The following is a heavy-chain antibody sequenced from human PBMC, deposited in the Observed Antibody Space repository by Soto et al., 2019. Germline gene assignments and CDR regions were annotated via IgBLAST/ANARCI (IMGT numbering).Heavy chain of an antibody. CDR1: GYSFAGYW. CDR3: ARQIYDSDTGPNFQYYLDS. D-gene: IGHD3-22*01. CDR2: IDPRDSQT. V-gene: IGHV5-10-1*01. Sequence: GESRKISCKGSGYSFAGYWITWVRQKPGKGLEWMGRIDPRDSQTYYSPSFRGHVTISVTKSITSVFLQCRSLRASDTAMYYCARQIYDSDTGPNFQYYLDSSGQGTPVAVSS. J-gene: IGHJ4*02.